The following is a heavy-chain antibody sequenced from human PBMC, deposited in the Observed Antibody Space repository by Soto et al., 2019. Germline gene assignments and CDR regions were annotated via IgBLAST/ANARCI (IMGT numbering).Heavy chain of an antibody. CDR1: TFTFGTYA. CDR2: IHGDGVRI. Sequence: ELQPLEPGGGLVQRGGSLRLSCAASTFTFGTYAMTWVRQPLGQGLEWVASIHGDGVRIAYAESVKGRFTIFRDNSKNTLYLQMNNVRAEDAAVYYCTRDPNGDHVGAFAFWGQGKVVTVSS. D-gene: IGHD4-17*01. J-gene: IGHJ3*01. CDR3: TRDPNGDHVGAFAF. V-gene: IGHV3-23*01.